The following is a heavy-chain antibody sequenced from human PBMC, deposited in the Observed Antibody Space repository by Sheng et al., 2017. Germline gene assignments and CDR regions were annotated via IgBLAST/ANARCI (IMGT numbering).Heavy chain of an antibody. Sequence: QVQLVQSGAEVKKPGSSVKVSCKASGGTFSSYTISWVRQAPGQGLEWMGRIIPILGIANYAQKFQGRVTITADKSTSTAYMELSSLRSEDTAVYYCARVVGGWYVGWFDPWGQGTLVTVSS. D-gene: IGHD6-19*01. V-gene: IGHV1-69*02. J-gene: IGHJ5*02. CDR1: GGTFSSYT. CDR2: IIPILGIA. CDR3: ARVVGGWYVGWFDP.